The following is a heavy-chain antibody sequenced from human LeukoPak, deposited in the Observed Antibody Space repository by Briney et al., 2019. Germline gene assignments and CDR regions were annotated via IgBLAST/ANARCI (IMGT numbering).Heavy chain of an antibody. CDR2: ISSSSSYI. Sequence: PGGSLRLSCAASGFTFSSYSMNWVRQAPGKGLEWVSSISSSSSYIYYADSVKGRFTISRDNAKNSLYLQMNSLRAEDTAVYYCARAEYCSGGSCYPFDYWGQGTLVTVSS. CDR3: ARAEYCSGGSCYPFDY. V-gene: IGHV3-21*01. CDR1: GFTFSSYS. D-gene: IGHD2-15*01. J-gene: IGHJ4*02.